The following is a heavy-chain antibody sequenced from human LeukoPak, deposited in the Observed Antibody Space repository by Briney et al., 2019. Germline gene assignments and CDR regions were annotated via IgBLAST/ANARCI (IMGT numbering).Heavy chain of an antibody. D-gene: IGHD5-24*01. V-gene: IGHV3-21*01. Sequence: GGSLRLSCAASGFTFSSYIMNWVRQAPGKGLEWVSSISSRSSYIYYADSVKGRFTISRDNAKNSLYLQMNSLRAEDTAVYYCARDGYNSWDFDYWGQGNLVTVSS. CDR3: ARDGYNSWDFDY. J-gene: IGHJ4*02. CDR1: GFTFSSYI. CDR2: ISSRSSYI.